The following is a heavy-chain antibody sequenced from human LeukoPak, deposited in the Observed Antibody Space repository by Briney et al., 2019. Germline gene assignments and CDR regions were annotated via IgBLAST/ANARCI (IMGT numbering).Heavy chain of an antibody. CDR1: GYTFTSYA. J-gene: IGHJ6*02. CDR2: INTNTGNP. Sequence: ASVKVSCKASGYTFTSYAMNWVRQAPGQGLEWMGWINTNTGNPTYAQGFTGRFVFSLDTSVSTAYLQISSLKAEDTAVYYCARDPPTYYYYYYGMDVWGQGTTVTVSS. CDR3: ARDPPTYYYYYYGMDV. V-gene: IGHV7-4-1*02.